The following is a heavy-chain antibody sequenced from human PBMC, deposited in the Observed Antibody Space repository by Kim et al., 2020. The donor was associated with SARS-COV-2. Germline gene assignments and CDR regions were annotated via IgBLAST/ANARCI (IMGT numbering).Heavy chain of an antibody. CDR3: ARGGLFPHRDNFYYYYYMDV. Sequence: ASVKVSCKASGYTFTSYDINWVRQATGQGLEWMGWMNPNSGNTGYAQKFQGRVTMTRNTSISTAYMELSSLRSEDTAVYYCARGGLFPHRDNFYYYYYMDVWGKGTTVTVSS. D-gene: IGHD1-20*01. CDR1: GYTFTSYD. CDR2: MNPNSGNT. J-gene: IGHJ6*03. V-gene: IGHV1-8*01.